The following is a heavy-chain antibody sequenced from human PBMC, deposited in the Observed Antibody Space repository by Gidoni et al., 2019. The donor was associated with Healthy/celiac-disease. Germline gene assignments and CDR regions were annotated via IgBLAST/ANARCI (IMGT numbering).Heavy chain of an antibody. J-gene: IGHJ4*02. CDR3: AKGTTLDY. V-gene: IGHV3-30*18. CDR1: GFTFSSYG. D-gene: IGHD1-1*01. Sequence: QVQLVESVGGVVQPGRSLRLSCAASGFTFSSYGMHWVRQAPGKGLEWVAVISYDGSNKYYADSVKGRFTISRDNSKNTLYLQMNSLRAEDTAVYYCAKGTTLDYWGQGTLVTVSS. CDR2: ISYDGSNK.